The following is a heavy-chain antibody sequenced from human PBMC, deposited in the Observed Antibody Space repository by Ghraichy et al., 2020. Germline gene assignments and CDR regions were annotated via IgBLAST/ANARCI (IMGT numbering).Heavy chain of an antibody. J-gene: IGHJ4*02. D-gene: IGHD1-14*01. CDR1: GFTFSSSA. Sequence: GGSLRLSCAASGFTFSSSATGWVRQAPGKGLEWVSDISASGYNTYYADPVKGRFTISRDNSKNTLYLQMNSLRAEDTAVYYCAVREPVGYWGQGTLVTVSS. V-gene: IGHV3-23*01. CDR3: AVREPVGY. CDR2: ISASGYNT.